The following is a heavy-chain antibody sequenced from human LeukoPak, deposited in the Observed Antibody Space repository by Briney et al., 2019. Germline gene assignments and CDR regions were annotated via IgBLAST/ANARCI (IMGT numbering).Heavy chain of an antibody. Sequence: GGSLRLSCAASGFTFSSYAMSWVRQAPGKGLEWVSTISGSGDYTYYADSVKGRFTISRDNSKNTLYLQMNRLSAEDTAVYYCARRIPATASGLDYRGQRTLVTVSS. V-gene: IGHV3-23*01. CDR2: ISGSGDYT. CDR3: ARRIPATASGLDY. J-gene: IGHJ4*02. CDR1: GFTFSSYA. D-gene: IGHD2-2*01.